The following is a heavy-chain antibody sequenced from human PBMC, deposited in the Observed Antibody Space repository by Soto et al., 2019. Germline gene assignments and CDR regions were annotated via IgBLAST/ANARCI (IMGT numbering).Heavy chain of an antibody. J-gene: IGHJ6*03. CDR3: ARDQLNYDFWSGYGYYYYMDV. CDR2: ISSSSSYI. CDR1: GFTFSSYI. D-gene: IGHD3-3*01. V-gene: IGHV3-21*01. Sequence: GGSLRLSCAASGFTFSSYIMNWVRQAPGKGLEWVSSISSSSSYIYYADSVKGRFTISRDNAKNSLYLQMNSLRAEDTAVYYCARDQLNYDFWSGYGYYYYMDVWGKGTTVTVSS.